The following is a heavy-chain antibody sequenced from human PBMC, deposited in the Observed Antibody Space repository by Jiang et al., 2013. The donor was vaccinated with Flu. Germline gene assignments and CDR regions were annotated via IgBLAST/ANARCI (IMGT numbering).Heavy chain of an antibody. CDR2: IYYSGRT. V-gene: IGHV4-31*03. Sequence: GPGLVKPSQTLSLTCTVSGGSISSGGYYWSWIRQHPGKGLEWIGYIYYSGRTYYNPSLKSRVTISVDTSKNQFSLKLSSVTAADTAVYYCARDRSSSSGPVLYAFDVWAKGQWSPSLQ. CDR3: ARDRSSSSGPVLYAFDV. CDR1: GGSISSGGYY. D-gene: IGHD6-13*01. J-gene: IGHJ3*01.